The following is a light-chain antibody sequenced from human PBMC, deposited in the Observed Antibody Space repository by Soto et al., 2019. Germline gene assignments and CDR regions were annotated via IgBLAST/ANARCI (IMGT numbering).Light chain of an antibody. CDR3: QTWGTDIKGV. Sequence: QSVLTQSPSASASLGASVKLTCTLSSGHSSYAIAWHQQQPEKGPRYLMKLNSDGSHTKGDGIPDRFSGSSSGAERYLTISSLQSEDEADYYCQTWGTDIKGVFVGGTKLTVL. CDR1: SGHSSYA. V-gene: IGLV4-69*01. J-gene: IGLJ2*01. CDR2: LNSDGSH.